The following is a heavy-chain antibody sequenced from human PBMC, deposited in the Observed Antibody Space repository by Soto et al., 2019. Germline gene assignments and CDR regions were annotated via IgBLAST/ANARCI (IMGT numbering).Heavy chain of an antibody. CDR3: AKVVVAATTHTDFES. CDR1: GGSINSNNYY. J-gene: IGHJ4*02. D-gene: IGHD2-15*01. CDR2: IYHVGST. V-gene: IGHV4-39*02. Sequence: SDTLSLTCTVSGGSINSNNYYWAWIRQPPGKGLSWIASIYHVGSTSYNPSLKRLVTISLDTFKTHSSLTLTFSTASDTAIYYCAKVVVAATTHTDFESWAQGTLVTVSS.